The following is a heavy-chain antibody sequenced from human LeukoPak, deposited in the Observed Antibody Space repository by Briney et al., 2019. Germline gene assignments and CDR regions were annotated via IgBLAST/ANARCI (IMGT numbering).Heavy chain of an antibody. CDR3: ARDIGDRTTLGVAY. CDR2: INTNTGNP. V-gene: IGHV7-4-1*02. CDR1: GYTFTSYA. D-gene: IGHD4-17*01. Sequence: ASVKVSCKASGYTFTSYAMNWVRQAPGQGLEWMGWINTNTGNPTYAQGFTGRFVFSLDTSVSTVYLQISSLKAEDTAVYYCARDIGDRTTLGVAYWGQGTLVTVSS. J-gene: IGHJ4*02.